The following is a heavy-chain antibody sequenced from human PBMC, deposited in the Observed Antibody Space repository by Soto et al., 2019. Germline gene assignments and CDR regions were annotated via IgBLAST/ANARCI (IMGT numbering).Heavy chain of an antibody. CDR1: GGTFSSYA. CDR2: IIPIFGTA. D-gene: IGHD5-12*01. J-gene: IGHJ6*02. CDR3: ASGDGYNRRYYYYGMDV. Sequence: ASVKVSCKASGGTFSSYAISWVRQAPGQGLEWMGGIIPIFGTANYAQKFQGRVTITADESTSTAYMELSSLRSEDTAVYYCASGDGYNRRYYYYGMDVWGQGTTVTVSS. V-gene: IGHV1-69*13.